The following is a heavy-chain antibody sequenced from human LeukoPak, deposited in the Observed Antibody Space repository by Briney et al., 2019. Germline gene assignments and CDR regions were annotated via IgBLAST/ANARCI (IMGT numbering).Heavy chain of an antibody. CDR1: GGSISSSSYY. V-gene: IGHV4-39*01. J-gene: IGHJ5*02. CDR2: IYYSGST. Sequence: SETLSLTCTDSGGSISSSSYYWGWIRQPPGKGLEWIGSIYYSGSTYYNPSLKSRVTISVDTSKNQFSLKLSSVTAADTAVYYCARQPCEARDQNWFDPWGQGTLVTVSS. CDR3: ARQPCEARDQNWFDP. D-gene: IGHD2-2*01.